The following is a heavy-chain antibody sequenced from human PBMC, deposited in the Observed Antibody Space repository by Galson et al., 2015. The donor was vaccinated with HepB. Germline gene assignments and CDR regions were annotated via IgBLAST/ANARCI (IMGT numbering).Heavy chain of an antibody. CDR3: ARLGNEFYHYYGMDV. J-gene: IGHJ6*02. Sequence: QSGAEVKKPGESLKISCKGSGYIFTNHWIGWVRQMPGKGLECMGIIYPGDSETRYSPSFQGQVTISADKSISTAYLQWSSLKASDTAMYYCARLGNEFYHYYGMDVWGQGTTVTVSS. CDR1: GYIFTNHW. V-gene: IGHV5-51*01. D-gene: IGHD2/OR15-2a*01. CDR2: IYPGDSET.